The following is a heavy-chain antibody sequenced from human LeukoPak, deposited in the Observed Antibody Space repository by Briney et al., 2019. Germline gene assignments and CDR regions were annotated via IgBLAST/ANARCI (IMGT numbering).Heavy chain of an antibody. J-gene: IGHJ3*02. CDR1: GYSVTSYW. CDR3: ARRAKIMTTVALHAFDI. V-gene: IGHV5-51*01. Sequence: PGESLKISCKVSGYSVTSYWIGWVRQMPGKGLEWMGIIYPGDSDTRYSPSFQGQVTISADKSINTAYLQWSSLKASDTAMYYCARRAKIMTTVALHAFDIWGQGTMVTVSS. CDR2: IYPGDSDT. D-gene: IGHD4-23*01.